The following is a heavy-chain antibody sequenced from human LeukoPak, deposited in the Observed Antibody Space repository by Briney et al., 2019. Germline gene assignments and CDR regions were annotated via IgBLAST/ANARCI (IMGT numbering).Heavy chain of an antibody. D-gene: IGHD2-2*01. CDR2: ISASGTYI. J-gene: IGHJ4*02. Sequence: GGSLRLSCAASGVTFSNDGMDWVRQAPGQGLEWVSSISASGTYIWYADSVKGRFTISRDNAKSSLYLQMDSLRAEDTAVYYCATERACGSYSCVAYYFDSWGQGTLVTVSS. CDR3: ATERACGSYSCVAYYFDS. V-gene: IGHV3-21*01. CDR1: GVTFSNDG.